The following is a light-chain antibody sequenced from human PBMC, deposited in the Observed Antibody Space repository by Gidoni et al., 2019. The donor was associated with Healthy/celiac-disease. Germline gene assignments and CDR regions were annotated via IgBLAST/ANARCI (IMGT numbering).Light chain of an antibody. CDR3: QQLNSYSWT. Sequence: DIQLTQSPSFLSASVGDRVTITCWASQGISSYLAWYQQKPGKAPKLLIYAASTLQSGVPSRFSGSGSGTEFTLTISSLQPEDFATYYCQQLNSYSWTFXQXTKVEIK. CDR1: QGISSY. J-gene: IGKJ1*01. V-gene: IGKV1-9*01. CDR2: AAS.